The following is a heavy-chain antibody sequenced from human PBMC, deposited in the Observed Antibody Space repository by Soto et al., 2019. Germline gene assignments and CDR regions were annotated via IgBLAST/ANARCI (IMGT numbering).Heavy chain of an antibody. CDR2: IYHSGST. J-gene: IGHJ4*02. V-gene: IGHV4-30-2*01. D-gene: IGHD1-7*01. CDR1: GGSISSGGHS. Sequence: QLQLQESGSGLVKPSQTLSLTCAVSGGSISSGGHSWSWIRQPPGKGLEWIGSIYHSGSTYYNPSLTSRVPISVDRSKNQCSLKLSSVTAADTAVYSCARGRAGSTCRFDFWGQGNLVPVSS. CDR3: ARGRAGSTCRFDF.